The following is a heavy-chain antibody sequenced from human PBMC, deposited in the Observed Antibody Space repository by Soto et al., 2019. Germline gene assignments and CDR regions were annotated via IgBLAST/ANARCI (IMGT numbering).Heavy chain of an antibody. CDR1: GYTFTSHG. CDR3: AIARYCASPSCYKHYYYGMDT. D-gene: IGHD2-2*02. J-gene: IGHJ6*02. CDR2: ISTYNSRT. Sequence: QDQLVQSGAEVKKPGASVKISCEASGYTFTSHGISWVRQAPGQGLEWLGWISTYNSRTHYAQKVQGRVTMTTDKSTCTAYLDLRSLTFDDTAVYYCAIARYCASPSCYKHYYYGMDTWGQGTTVTVSS. V-gene: IGHV1-18*04.